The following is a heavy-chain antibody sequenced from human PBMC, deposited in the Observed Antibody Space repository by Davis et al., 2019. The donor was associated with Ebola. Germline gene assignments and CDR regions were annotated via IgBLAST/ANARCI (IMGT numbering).Heavy chain of an antibody. CDR1: GYTFTSYG. Sequence: ASVKVSCKASGYTFTSYGISWVRQAPGQGLEWMGWISAYNGNTNYAQKLQGRVTITRDTSASTAYMELSSLRSEDTAVYYCARGAFLEWSRYGGFDPWGQGTLVTVSS. CDR3: ARGAFLEWSRYGGFDP. J-gene: IGHJ5*02. D-gene: IGHD3-3*01. V-gene: IGHV1-18*04. CDR2: ISAYNGNT.